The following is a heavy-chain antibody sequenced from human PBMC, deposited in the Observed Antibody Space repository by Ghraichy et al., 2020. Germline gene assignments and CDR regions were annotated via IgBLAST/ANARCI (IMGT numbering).Heavy chain of an antibody. Sequence: ASVKVSCKASGYTFTGYYMHWVRQAPGQGLEWMGWINPNSGGTNYAQTFQGRVTMTRDTSISTAYMELNRLRSGDTAVYYCARGEVGATTAFFDYWGQGTLVTVSS. CDR1: GYTFTGYY. J-gene: IGHJ4*02. CDR2: INPNSGGT. D-gene: IGHD1-26*01. CDR3: ARGEVGATTAFFDY. V-gene: IGHV1-2*02.